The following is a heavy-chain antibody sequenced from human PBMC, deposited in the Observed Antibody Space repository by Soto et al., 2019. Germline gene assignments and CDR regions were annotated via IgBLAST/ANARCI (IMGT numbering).Heavy chain of an antibody. CDR2: IRWNDDK. V-gene: IGHV2-5*01. CDR1: GFSLSTSEVG. Sequence: YGPTLVNPTQTLTLTCTFSGFSLSTSEVGVGWIRQPPGKALEWLAIIRWNDDKRYSPSLKSRLTITKDTSKNQVVLTMTNMEPVDTATYYCSHFEMYILDYWGQGALVSVSS. D-gene: IGHD1-20*01. J-gene: IGHJ4*02. CDR3: SHFEMYILDY.